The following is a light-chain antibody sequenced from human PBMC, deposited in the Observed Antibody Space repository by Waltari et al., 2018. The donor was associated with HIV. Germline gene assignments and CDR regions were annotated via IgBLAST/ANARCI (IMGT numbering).Light chain of an antibody. CDR3: QTYNGPPFA. CDR1: QGVRQY. Sequence: DIQMTQSPSSLSASVGDRVTITCRAGQGVRQYVAWYHQRPGEPPKVVIYGATILQAGVEPRFSASGSGTDFSLTISSLRAEDLGIYYCQTYNGPPFAFGGGTKV. J-gene: IGKJ4*01. V-gene: IGKV1-27*01. CDR2: GAT.